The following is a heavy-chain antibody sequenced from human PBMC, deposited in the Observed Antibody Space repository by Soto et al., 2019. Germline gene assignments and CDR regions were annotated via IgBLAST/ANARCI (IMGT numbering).Heavy chain of an antibody. V-gene: IGHV1-2*02. J-gene: IGHJ6*02. CDR3: ARVEDVGAHYYYNGMDG. CDR1: GYTFTGYY. Sequence: ASVKVSCKASGYTFTGYYMHWVRQAPGQGLEWMGWINPNSGGTNYAQKFQGRVTMTRDTSISTAYMELSRLRSDDTAVYYCARVEDVGAHYYYNGMDGWGQGTTGTVAS. CDR2: INPNSGGT. D-gene: IGHD1-26*01.